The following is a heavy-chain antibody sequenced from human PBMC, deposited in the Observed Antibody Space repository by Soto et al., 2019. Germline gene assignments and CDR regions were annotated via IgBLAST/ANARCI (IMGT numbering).Heavy chain of an antibody. CDR1: GGSISSSSYY. V-gene: IGHV4-39*01. CDR2: INYSGST. D-gene: IGHD2-2*01. Sequence: SETLSLTCTVSGGSISSSSYYWGWIRQPPGKGLEWIGSINYSGSTYYNPSLKSRVTISVDTSKNQFSLKLSSVTAADTAVYYCARGNDIVVVPATQGNWFDPWGQGTLVTVSS. J-gene: IGHJ5*02. CDR3: ARGNDIVVVPATQGNWFDP.